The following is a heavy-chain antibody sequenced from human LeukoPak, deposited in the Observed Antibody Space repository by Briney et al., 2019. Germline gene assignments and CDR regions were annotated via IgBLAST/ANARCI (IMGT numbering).Heavy chain of an antibody. D-gene: IGHD3-10*01. J-gene: IGHJ2*01. CDR1: GFTFSSYA. CDR3: AKDQGYYGSGSPLLDGYFDL. CDR2: ISYDGSNK. V-gene: IGHV3-30*04. Sequence: PGRSLRLSCAASGFTFSSYAMHWVRQAPGKGLEWVAVISYDGSNKYYADSVKGRFTISRDNSKNTLYLQMNSLRAEDTAVYYCAKDQGYYGSGSPLLDGYFDLWGRGTLVTVSS.